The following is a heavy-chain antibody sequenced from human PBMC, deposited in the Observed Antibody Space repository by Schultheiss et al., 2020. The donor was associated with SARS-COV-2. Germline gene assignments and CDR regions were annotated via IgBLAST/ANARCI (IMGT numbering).Heavy chain of an antibody. D-gene: IGHD3-3*01. Sequence: SETLSLTCAVYGGSFSGYYWSWIRQPPGKGLEWIGEINHSGSTNYNPSLKSRVTISVDTSKNQFSLKLNSVTVADTAVYYCARDRYDFWSGYVSYWYFDLWGRGTLVTVSS. CDR1: GGSFSGYY. J-gene: IGHJ2*01. CDR2: INHSGST. CDR3: ARDRYDFWSGYVSYWYFDL. V-gene: IGHV4-34*01.